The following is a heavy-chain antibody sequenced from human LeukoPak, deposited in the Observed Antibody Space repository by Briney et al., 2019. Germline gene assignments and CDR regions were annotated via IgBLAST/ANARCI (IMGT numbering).Heavy chain of an antibody. CDR2: ISGSGGST. D-gene: IGHD6-19*01. Sequence: GGSLRLSCAASGSTFSSYAMSWVRQAPGKGLEWVSAISGSGGSTYYADSVKGRFTISRDNSKNTLYLQMNSLRAEDTAVYYCAKDLAVAGTSDYWGQGTLVTVSS. CDR3: AKDLAVAGTSDY. V-gene: IGHV3-23*01. J-gene: IGHJ4*02. CDR1: GSTFSSYA.